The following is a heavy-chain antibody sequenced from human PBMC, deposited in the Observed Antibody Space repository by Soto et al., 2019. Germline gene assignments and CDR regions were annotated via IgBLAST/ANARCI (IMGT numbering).Heavy chain of an antibody. CDR1: GGSFSGYY. J-gene: IGHJ6*03. D-gene: IGHD3-10*01. Sequence: QVQLQQWGAGLLKPSETLSLTCAVYGGSFSGYYWSWIRQTPGKGLEWIGEINDSGSTNNNPSLKSRVTILVDTPKNQFSLKLSSVTAADTAVYYCARGFLLWFGELSRRGGYYYYMDVWGKGTTVTVSS. CDR2: INDSGST. CDR3: ARGFLLWFGELSRRGGYYYYMDV. V-gene: IGHV4-34*01.